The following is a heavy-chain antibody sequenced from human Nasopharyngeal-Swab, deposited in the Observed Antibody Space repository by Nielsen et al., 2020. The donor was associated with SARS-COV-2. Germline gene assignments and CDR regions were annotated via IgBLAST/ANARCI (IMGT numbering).Heavy chain of an antibody. V-gene: IGHV3-48*04. J-gene: IGHJ4*02. CDR2: ISATSDAI. CDR3: ARDPSDY. CDR1: GFTSSTYS. Sequence: GESLKISCAASGFTSSTYSMNWVRQAPRKGLEWVSYISATSDAIYYADSVKGRFTLSRDNTKNSLYLQMNSRRAEDTAVYYCARDPSDYWGQGTLVTVSS.